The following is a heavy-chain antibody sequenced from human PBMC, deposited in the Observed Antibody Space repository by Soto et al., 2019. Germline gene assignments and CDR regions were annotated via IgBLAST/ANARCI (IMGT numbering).Heavy chain of an antibody. J-gene: IGHJ4*02. CDR3: ARSVPYYDSSGPFDY. V-gene: IGHV3-11*01. CDR1: GFTFSDYY. Sequence: PVGSLRLSCAASGFTFSDYYMSWIRQAPGKGLEWVSYISSSGSTIYHADSVKGRFTISRDNAKNSLYLQMNSLRAEDTAVYYCARSVPYYDSSGPFDYWGQGTLVTVSS. CDR2: ISSSGSTI. D-gene: IGHD3-22*01.